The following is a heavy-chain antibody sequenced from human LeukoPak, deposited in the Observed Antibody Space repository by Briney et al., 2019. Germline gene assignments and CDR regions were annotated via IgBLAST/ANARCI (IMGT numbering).Heavy chain of an antibody. V-gene: IGHV3-30*18. D-gene: IGHD3-10*01. CDR1: GFTFSSYG. Sequence: GRSLRLSCAASGFTFSSYGMHWVRPAAGKGLEWVAVISYDGSNKYYADSVKGRFTISRDNSKNTLYLQMNSLRAEDTAVYYCAKELWFGPSRPYYWGQGTLVTVSS. CDR3: AKELWFGPSRPYY. J-gene: IGHJ4*02. CDR2: ISYDGSNK.